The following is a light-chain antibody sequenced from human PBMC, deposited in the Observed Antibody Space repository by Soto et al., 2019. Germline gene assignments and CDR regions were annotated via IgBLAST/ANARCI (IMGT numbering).Light chain of an antibody. V-gene: IGLV2-14*01. CDR2: DVT. CDR1: SSDVGGYNY. J-gene: IGLJ1*01. Sequence: QSVLTQPASVSDSPGQSITISCTGTSSDVGGYNYVSWYQQHPGKAPKLIIYDVTNRPSGVSNRFSGSKSGSTASLIISGLQAEDEAGYYCLSYTRSTTYGFGTGPKVTVL. CDR3: LSYTRSTTYG.